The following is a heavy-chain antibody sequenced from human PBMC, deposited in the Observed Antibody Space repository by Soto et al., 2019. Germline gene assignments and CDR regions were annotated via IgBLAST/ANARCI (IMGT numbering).Heavy chain of an antibody. D-gene: IGHD3-22*01. Sequence: GGSLRLSCAASDFTFSDSTMSWVRQAPGKGLEWVSSISRENNYIYYADSVKGRFPISRDNAKNSLYLQMNSLNAEDTAVYYCARRVTMTVVTTAFDAFDVWGQGTMVTVSS. J-gene: IGHJ3*01. CDR3: ARRVTMTVVTTAFDAFDV. CDR2: ISRENNYI. V-gene: IGHV3-21*01. CDR1: DFTFSDST.